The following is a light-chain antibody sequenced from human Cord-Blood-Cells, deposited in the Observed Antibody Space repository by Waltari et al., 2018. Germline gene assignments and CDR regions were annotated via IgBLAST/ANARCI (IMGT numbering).Light chain of an antibody. V-gene: IGLV2-8*01. CDR3: SSYAGSNNLV. J-gene: IGLJ3*02. CDR1: SRDVGGYNY. Sequence: QSAPTQPPPASGSPGQSGTISCTGTSRDVGGYNYGSWYQQHPGKAPKLMIYEVSKRPSGVPDRFSGSKSGNTASLTVSGLQAEDEADYYCSSYAGSNNLVFGGGTKLTVL. CDR2: EVS.